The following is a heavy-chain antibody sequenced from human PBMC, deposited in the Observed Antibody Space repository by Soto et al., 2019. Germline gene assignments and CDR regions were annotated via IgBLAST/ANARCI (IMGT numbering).Heavy chain of an antibody. D-gene: IGHD3-10*01. V-gene: IGHV3-30*04. J-gene: IGHJ5*02. CDR1: GFSFSHYA. CDR2: ISYDGENQ. CDR3: VSPHSESSNAFDL. Sequence: GGSLSLSCAASGFSFSHYAMHWVRQPPGKGLEWVALISYDGENQYFTDSVRGRFTISRDNSKTAVYLEMNDLRLDDTATYYCVSPHSESSNAFDLWGQGTLVTVS.